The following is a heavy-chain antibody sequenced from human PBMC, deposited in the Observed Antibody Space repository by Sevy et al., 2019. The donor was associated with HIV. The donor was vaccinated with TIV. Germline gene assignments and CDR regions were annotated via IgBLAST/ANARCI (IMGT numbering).Heavy chain of an antibody. CDR1: GFTFSNAR. V-gene: IGHV3-15*01. CDR3: TTDSKKRGFSALLDY. CDR2: IKSKTDGGTT. J-gene: IGHJ4*02. Sequence: GGSLRLSCAASGFTFSNARMSWVRQAPGKGLEWVGRIKSKTDGGTTDYAAPVKGRFTSSRDDSKNTLYLQMNSLKTEDTAIYYCTTDSKKRGFSALLDYWGQGTLVTVSS. D-gene: IGHD3-10*01.